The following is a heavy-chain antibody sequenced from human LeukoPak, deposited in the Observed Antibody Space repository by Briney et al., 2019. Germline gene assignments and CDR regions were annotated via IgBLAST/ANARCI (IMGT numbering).Heavy chain of an antibody. D-gene: IGHD3-10*02. V-gene: IGHV3-48*03. CDR1: GFTFSSYE. Sequence: GGSLTLSCAASGFTFSSYEMNWVRQAPGKGLEWVSYISSSGSTIYYADSVKGRFTISRDNGKNSLYLQMNSLRAEDTAVYYCAELGITMIGGVWGKGTTVTISS. CDR2: ISSSGSTI. J-gene: IGHJ6*04. CDR3: AELGITMIGGV.